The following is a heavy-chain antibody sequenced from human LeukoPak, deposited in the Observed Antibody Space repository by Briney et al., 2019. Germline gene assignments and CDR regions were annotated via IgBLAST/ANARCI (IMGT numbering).Heavy chain of an antibody. J-gene: IGHJ6*03. Sequence: PGGSLRLSCAASGFTFSSYEMNWVRQAPGKGLEWVSFIRYDGSNKYYADSAKGRFTISRDNSKNTLYLQMNSLRAEDMAVYYCAKDFAFNSYMDVWGKGTTVTISS. V-gene: IGHV3-30*02. CDR1: GFTFSSYE. D-gene: IGHD2/OR15-2a*01. CDR3: AKDFAFNSYMDV. CDR2: IRYDGSNK.